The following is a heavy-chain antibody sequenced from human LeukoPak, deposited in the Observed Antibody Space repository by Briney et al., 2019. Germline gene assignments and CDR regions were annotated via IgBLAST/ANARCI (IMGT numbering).Heavy chain of an antibody. CDR3: ARSAVFPPYYYDSSGYYLFQH. CDR2: IIPIFGTA. CDR1: VGIFSSYA. Sequence: SVKVSCKASVGIFSSYAISWVRQAPGQGLEWMGGIIPIFGTANYAQKFQGRVTITADESTSTAYMEMSSLRSEDTAVYYCARSAVFPPYYYDSSGYYLFQHWGQGTLVTVSS. V-gene: IGHV1-69*13. D-gene: IGHD3-22*01. J-gene: IGHJ1*01.